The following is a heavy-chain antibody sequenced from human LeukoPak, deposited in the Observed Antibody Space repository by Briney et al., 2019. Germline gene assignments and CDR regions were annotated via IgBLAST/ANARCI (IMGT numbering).Heavy chain of an antibody. CDR3: ARSKIAVAAPFDY. J-gene: IGHJ4*02. CDR2: IYHSGST. D-gene: IGHD6-19*01. Sequence: SETLFLTCAVSGYSISSGYYWGWIRQPPGKGLEWIGSIYHSGSTYYNPSLKSRVTISVDTSKNQFSLKLSSVTAADTAVYYCARSKIAVAAPFDYWGQGTLVTVSS. V-gene: IGHV4-38-2*01. CDR1: GYSISSGYY.